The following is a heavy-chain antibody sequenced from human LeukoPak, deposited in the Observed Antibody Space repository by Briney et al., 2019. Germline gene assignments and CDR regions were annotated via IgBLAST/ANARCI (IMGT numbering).Heavy chain of an antibody. Sequence: PSETLSLTCAVYGGSFSDYYWSWIRQPPGKGLEWIGEINHSGSTNYNPSPKSRVTISVDTSKNQFSLKLSSVTAADTAVYYCARGPTVRGVIPTVYGMDVWGQGTTVTVSS. CDR2: INHSGST. CDR1: GGSFSDYY. CDR3: ARGPTVRGVIPTVYGMDV. V-gene: IGHV4-34*01. D-gene: IGHD3-10*01. J-gene: IGHJ6*02.